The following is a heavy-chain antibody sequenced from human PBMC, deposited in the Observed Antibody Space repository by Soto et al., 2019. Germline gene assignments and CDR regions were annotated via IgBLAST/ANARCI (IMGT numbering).Heavy chain of an antibody. D-gene: IGHD2-21*01. CDR2: IFYSGST. Sequence: QLQLLESGPGLVKASETLSLTCNVSGGSISTSRSYWAWIRQPPGKGLEWLANIFYSGSTYYNPSLARRVTVSVDTSKTEFSRKLRSVTAADTAVYYCARQPTTGDTDLWFDPWGQGTLGTVSS. J-gene: IGHJ5*02. V-gene: IGHV4-39*01. CDR1: GGSISTSRSY. CDR3: ARQPTTGDTDLWFDP.